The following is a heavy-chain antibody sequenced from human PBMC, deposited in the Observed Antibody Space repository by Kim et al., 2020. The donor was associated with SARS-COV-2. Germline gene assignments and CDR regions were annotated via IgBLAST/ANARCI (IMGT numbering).Heavy chain of an antibody. V-gene: IGHV3-30-3*01. D-gene: IGHD6-6*01. J-gene: IGHJ4*02. CDR1: GFTFSSYA. Sequence: GGSLRLSCAASGFTFSSYAMHWVRQAPGKGLEWVAVISYDGSNKYYADSVKGRFTISRDNSKNTLYLQMNSLRAEDTAVYYCARVTGIAARPSDYWGQGTLVTVSS. CDR3: ARVTGIAARPSDY. CDR2: ISYDGSNK.